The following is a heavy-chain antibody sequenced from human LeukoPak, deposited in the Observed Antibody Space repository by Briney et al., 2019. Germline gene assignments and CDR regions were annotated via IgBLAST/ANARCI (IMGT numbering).Heavy chain of an antibody. CDR2: ISYDGSNK. V-gene: IGHV3-30*04. D-gene: IGHD3-9*01. J-gene: IGHJ4*02. CDR3: ARTYYDILTGYNPYFDY. CDR1: GFTFSSYA. Sequence: GGSLRPSCAAFGFTFSSYAIHWVRQAPGKGLEWVAVISYDGSNKYYADSVKGRFTISRDNAKNFLYLQMNSLRAEDTAVYYCARTYYDILTGYNPYFDYWGQGILVTVSS.